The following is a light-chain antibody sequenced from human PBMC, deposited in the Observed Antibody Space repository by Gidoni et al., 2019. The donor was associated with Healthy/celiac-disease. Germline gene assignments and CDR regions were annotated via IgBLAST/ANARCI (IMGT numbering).Light chain of an antibody. CDR1: QSVSSY. J-gene: IGKJ5*01. CDR3: QQRSNWPSIT. V-gene: IGKV3-11*01. CDR2: DAS. Sequence: EIVLTQSPATLSLSPGDTATLSCRASQSVSSYLAWYQQKPGQAPRLLIYDASNRATGIPARFSGSGSGTDFTLTIISLEPEDFAVYYCQQRSNWPSITFGQGTRLEIK.